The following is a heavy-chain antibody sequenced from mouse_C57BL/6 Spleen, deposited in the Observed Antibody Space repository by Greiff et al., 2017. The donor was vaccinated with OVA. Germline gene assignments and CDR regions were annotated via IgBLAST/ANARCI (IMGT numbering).Heavy chain of an antibody. Sequence: VHVKQSGPELVKPGASVKISCKASGYSFTGYYMHWVKQSHGNILDWIGYIYPYNGVSSYNQKFKGKATLTVDKSSSTAYMELRSLTSEDSAVYYCANSLLREGAMDYWGQGTSVTVSS. J-gene: IGHJ4*01. CDR2: IYPYNGVS. CDR1: GYSFTGYY. CDR3: ANSLLREGAMDY. V-gene: IGHV1-31*01. D-gene: IGHD1-1*01.